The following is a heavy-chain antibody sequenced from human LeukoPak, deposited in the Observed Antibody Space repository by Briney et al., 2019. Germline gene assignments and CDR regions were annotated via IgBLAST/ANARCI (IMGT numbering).Heavy chain of an antibody. J-gene: IGHJ4*02. CDR3: AREEDFDY. V-gene: IGHV3-21*06. Sequence: PGGSLRLSCAASGFTFSSYNMNWVRQAPGKGLEWVSSISSTSIYIYYADSVKGRFTISRDNAKNSLYLQMNSLRAKDTAVYYCAREEDFDYWGQGTLVTVSS. CDR1: GFTFSSYN. CDR2: ISSTSIYI.